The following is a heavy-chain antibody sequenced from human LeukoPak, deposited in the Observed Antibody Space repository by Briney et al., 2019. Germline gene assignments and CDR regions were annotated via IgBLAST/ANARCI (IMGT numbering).Heavy chain of an antibody. D-gene: IGHD4-17*01. CDR3: ARKGNDYGDYGVSDY. J-gene: IGHJ4*02. Sequence: GASLKISCKGAGYSFSSYWIGWVRRMPGKGVEWMGIIYPGDSDTRYSPSFQGQVTISADKSISTAYLQWSSLKASDTAMYYCARKGNDYGDYGVSDYWGQGTLVTVSS. CDR2: IYPGDSDT. V-gene: IGHV5-51*01. CDR1: GYSFSSYW.